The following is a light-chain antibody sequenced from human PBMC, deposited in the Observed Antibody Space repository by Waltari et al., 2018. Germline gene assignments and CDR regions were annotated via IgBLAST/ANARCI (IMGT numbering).Light chain of an antibody. CDR1: SSDVGGYKY. CDR3: NSYTSSRTWV. Sequence: QSALTQPASVSGSPGQSITISCTGTSSDVGGYKYVSWYPQHPGKAPKLIIYDVSTRPSGTSHRFSGSKSGNTASLTISGLQAEDEADYYCNSYTSSRTWVFGGGTKLTVL. J-gene: IGLJ3*02. V-gene: IGLV2-14*03. CDR2: DVS.